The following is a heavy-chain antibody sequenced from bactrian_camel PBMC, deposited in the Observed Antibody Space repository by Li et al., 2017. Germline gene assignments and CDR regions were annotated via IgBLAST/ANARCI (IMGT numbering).Heavy chain of an antibody. V-gene: IGHV3S53*01. J-gene: IGHJ4*01. CDR2: IDRFGKP. D-gene: IGHD2*01. CDR3: AAGDRSYSDYCRYSA. CDR1: GYSASFRY. Sequence: QVQLVESGGGSVQAGGSLRLSCVVSGYSASFRYMGWFRQAPGKEREEVATIDRFGKPVYRDSVKGRFTISKDNAKNTDNGKNTLYLQTNSLKPEDTAVYTCAAGDRSYSDYCRYSAWGQGTQVTVS.